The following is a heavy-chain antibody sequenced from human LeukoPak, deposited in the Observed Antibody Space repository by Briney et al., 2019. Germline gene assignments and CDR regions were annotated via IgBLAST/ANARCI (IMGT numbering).Heavy chain of an antibody. J-gene: IGHJ3*02. CDR3: AKGEGYCSSTSCYTGDDDAFDI. CDR2: ISGSGGST. CDR1: GFTFSSYA. D-gene: IGHD2-2*02. Sequence: SGGSLRLSCAASGFTFSSYAMSWVRQAPGKGLEWVSAISGSGGSTYYADSVKGRFTISRDNSKNTLYLQMNSLRAEDTAVYYCAKGEGYCSSTSCYTGDDDAFDIWGQGTMVTVSS. V-gene: IGHV3-23*01.